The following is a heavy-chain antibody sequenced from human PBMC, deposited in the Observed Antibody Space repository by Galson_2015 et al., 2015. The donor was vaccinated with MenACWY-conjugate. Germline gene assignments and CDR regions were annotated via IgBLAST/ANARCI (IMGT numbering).Heavy chain of an antibody. D-gene: IGHD1-14*01. CDR2: ISSGGSTT. V-gene: IGHV3-48*01. Sequence: SLRLSCAVSGFTFSGSSMNWVRQAPGKGLAWVSYISSGGSTTYYADSVKGRFTISRDNFKNSLFREMNSLRAEDTAVYYCARDPAFTGFDHWGQGVLVTVSS. CDR1: GFTFSGSS. CDR3: ARDPAFTGFDH. J-gene: IGHJ4*02.